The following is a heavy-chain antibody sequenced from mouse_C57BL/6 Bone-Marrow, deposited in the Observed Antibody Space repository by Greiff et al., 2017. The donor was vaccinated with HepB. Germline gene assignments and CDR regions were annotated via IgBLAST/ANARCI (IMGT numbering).Heavy chain of an antibody. CDR2: ISGGGGNT. Sequence: EVKLVESGGGLVKPGGSLKLSCAASGFTFSSYTMSWVRQTPEKRLEWVATISGGGGNTYYPDSVKGRFTISRDNAKNTLYLQMSSLRSEDTALYYCARPLDSSGYVGFAYWGQGTLVTVSA. V-gene: IGHV5-9*01. D-gene: IGHD3-2*02. J-gene: IGHJ3*01. CDR1: GFTFSSYT. CDR3: ARPLDSSGYVGFAY.